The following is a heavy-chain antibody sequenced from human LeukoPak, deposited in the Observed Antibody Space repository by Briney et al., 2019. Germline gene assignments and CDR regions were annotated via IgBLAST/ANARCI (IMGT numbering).Heavy chain of an antibody. J-gene: IGHJ4*02. CDR2: IYSGGST. CDR3: ARDHYDILTGYAVY. D-gene: IGHD3-9*01. V-gene: IGHV3-66*01. CDR1: GFTVSSNY. Sequence: GGSLRLSCAASGFTVSSNYMSWVRQAPGKGLEWVSVIYSGGSTYYADSVKGRFTISRDNSKNTLYLQMNSLRAEDTAVYYCARDHYDILTGYAVYWGQGTLVTVSS.